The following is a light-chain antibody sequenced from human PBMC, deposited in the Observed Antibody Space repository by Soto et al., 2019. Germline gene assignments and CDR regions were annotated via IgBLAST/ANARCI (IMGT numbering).Light chain of an antibody. V-gene: IGKV3-20*01. Sequence: IALSLAPGPVSLSKREGAPLSCRASQTVSSSYLAWYPQKPGQAPSLPLYGASNRANGLPDRFSGSGSGTVFTLTISRLEPEDFAVYHCQQYGTSLWTFGQGTKVDIK. CDR2: GAS. J-gene: IGKJ1*01. CDR1: QTVSSSY. CDR3: QQYGTSLWT.